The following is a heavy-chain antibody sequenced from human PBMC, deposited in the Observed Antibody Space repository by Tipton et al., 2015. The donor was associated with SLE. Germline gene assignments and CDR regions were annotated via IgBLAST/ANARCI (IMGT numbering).Heavy chain of an antibody. CDR2: IDYSGRT. D-gene: IGHD3-22*01. CDR3: ARHDYDSNGYYQHYFDY. V-gene: IGHV4-39*01. CDR1: GGSISSIGYF. Sequence: TLSLTCSVSGGSISSIGYFWGWIRQPPGKGLEWIGSIDYSGRTYYNSSLKSRVTISVDGSNNQFSLKLNSVTATDTAVYYCARHDYDSNGYYQHYFDYWGQGTLVTVSS. J-gene: IGHJ4*02.